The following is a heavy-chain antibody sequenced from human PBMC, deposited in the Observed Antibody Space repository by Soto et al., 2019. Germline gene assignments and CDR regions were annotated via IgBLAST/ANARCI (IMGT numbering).Heavy chain of an antibody. CDR1: GVSVSSGGYY. D-gene: IGHD1-26*01. Sequence: SETLSLTCTVSGVSVSSGGYYWSWIRQPPGKGLEWIGYVYFSGSTNFNPSLKSRVTMSVDRPKNQFSLKLTSVTAADTAVYFCARDKIRSGTYYRPWIDTWGQGTLVTVSS. CDR3: ARDKIRSGTYYRPWIDT. CDR2: VYFSGST. V-gene: IGHV4-61*08. J-gene: IGHJ5*02.